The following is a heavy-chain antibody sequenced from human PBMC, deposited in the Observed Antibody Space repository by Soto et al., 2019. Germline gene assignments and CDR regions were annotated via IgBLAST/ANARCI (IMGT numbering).Heavy chain of an antibody. D-gene: IGHD2-8*02. CDR1: GGSFSGYY. V-gene: IGHV4-34*01. CDR2: INRSGST. CDR3: ARDKITGLFDY. J-gene: IGHJ4*02. Sequence: QVQLQQWGAGLLKPSETLSLTCAVYGGSFSGYYWTWIRQPPGTGLEWIGEINRSGSTNYNPSLKSRVTISVDTSKHQFSLKLTSVTAADTAVYYCARDKITGLFDYWGQGTLVTVSS.